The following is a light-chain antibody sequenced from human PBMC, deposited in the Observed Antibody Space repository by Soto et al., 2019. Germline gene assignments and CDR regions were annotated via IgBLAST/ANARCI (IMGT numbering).Light chain of an antibody. CDR2: DAS. CDR1: QSISSW. CDR3: QQYDNYKPLT. J-gene: IGKJ4*01. Sequence: MTQSPLSLPATPGDRVTITCRASQSISSWLAWYQQKPGKAPKLLIFDASSLESGTPSRFSGRRSGTQFTLTINGLQPDDFATYYCQQYDNYKPLTFGGGTKVDIK. V-gene: IGKV1-5*01.